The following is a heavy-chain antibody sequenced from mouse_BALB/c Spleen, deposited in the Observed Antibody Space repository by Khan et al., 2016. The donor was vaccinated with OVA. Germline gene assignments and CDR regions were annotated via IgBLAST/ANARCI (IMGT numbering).Heavy chain of an antibody. V-gene: IGHV1-77*01. J-gene: IGHJ3*01. D-gene: IGHD1-2*01. CDR3: ARRYYFGYTFAY. CDR1: GYTFTDYY. CDR2: ISPGSGDT. Sequence: QVQLQQSGAELARPGASVKLSCKASGYTFTDYYINWVKQRTEQGLEWIGEISPGSGDTYYNEKFKGKATLTADKSSTTAYMQLSSLTSEASAVYFCARRYYFGYTFAYWGQGTLVTVSA.